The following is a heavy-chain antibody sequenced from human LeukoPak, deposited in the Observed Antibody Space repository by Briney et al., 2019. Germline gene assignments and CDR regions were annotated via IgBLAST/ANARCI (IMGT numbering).Heavy chain of an antibody. V-gene: IGHV5-51*01. D-gene: IGHD1-26*01. CDR3: ARWIVGATGRCFDY. CDR1: GYSFTSYW. CDR2: IYPGDSGT. Sequence: GESLKISCKGSGYSFTSYWIGGVRQMRGTGLDCMGIIYPGDSGTRYSPSFQGQVTISADKSISTAYLQWSSLKASDTAMYYCARWIVGATGRCFDYWGQGTLVTVSS. J-gene: IGHJ4*02.